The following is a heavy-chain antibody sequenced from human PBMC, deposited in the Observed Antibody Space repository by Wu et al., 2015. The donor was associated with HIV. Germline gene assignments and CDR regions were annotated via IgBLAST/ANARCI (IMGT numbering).Heavy chain of an antibody. CDR3: AKERSNWSLGS. J-gene: IGHJ5*02. CDR1: GGTFSSYA. D-gene: IGHD3-10*01. CDR2: INPNSGGT. Sequence: QVQLVQSGAEVKKPGSSVKVSCKASGGTFSSYAISWVRQAPGQGLEWMGGINPNSGGTNFAQKFQGRVTMTRDTSTTTVHMELNRLTFDDTAMYYCAKERSNWSLGSWGQGTLVDRLL. V-gene: IGHV1-2*02.